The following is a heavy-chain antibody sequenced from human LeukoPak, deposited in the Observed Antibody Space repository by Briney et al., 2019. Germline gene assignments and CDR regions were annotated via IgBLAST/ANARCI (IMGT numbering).Heavy chain of an antibody. Sequence: PSETLSLTCVVSGASVSSSHWNWIRQLPGKRLEWIGCLSYTGKTDYNPSLTGRVAISLGTSKNQVSLKLRSVTAADTAVYYCSEGYFEPFAHWGQGILVTVSS. J-gene: IGHJ4*02. CDR2: LSYTGKT. CDR1: GASVSSSH. D-gene: IGHD2/OR15-2a*01. V-gene: IGHV4-59*02. CDR3: SEGYFEPFAH.